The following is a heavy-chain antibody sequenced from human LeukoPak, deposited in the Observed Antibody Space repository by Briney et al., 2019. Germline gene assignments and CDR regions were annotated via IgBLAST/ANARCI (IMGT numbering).Heavy chain of an antibody. J-gene: IGHJ4*02. CDR3: ARAGDSSSWYEGGYYFDY. Sequence: PSETLSLTCTVSGGSISSYYWSWIRQPAGKGLEWIGRIYTGGSTNYNPSLKSRVTMSIDTSKNQFSLKLSSVTAADTAVYYCARAGDSSSWYEGGYYFDYWGQGTLVTVSS. V-gene: IGHV4-4*07. D-gene: IGHD6-13*01. CDR2: IYTGGST. CDR1: GGSISSYY.